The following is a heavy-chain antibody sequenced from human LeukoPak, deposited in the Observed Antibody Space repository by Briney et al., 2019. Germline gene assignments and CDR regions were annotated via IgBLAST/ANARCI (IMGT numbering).Heavy chain of an antibody. CDR2: VYYTGAS. CDR3: AREGLSYYDILTGYSPGAFDI. CDR1: GGSISSSSYY. V-gene: IGHV4-39*07. J-gene: IGHJ3*02. D-gene: IGHD3-9*01. Sequence: SETLSLTCTVSGGSISSSSYYWGWIRQPPGKGLEWIGSVYYTGASYYNPSLKSRVTISVDTSKNQFSLKLSSVTAADTAVYYCAREGLSYYDILTGYSPGAFDIWGQGTMVTVSS.